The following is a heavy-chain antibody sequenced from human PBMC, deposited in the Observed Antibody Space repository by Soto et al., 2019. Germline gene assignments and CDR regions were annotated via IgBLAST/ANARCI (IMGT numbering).Heavy chain of an antibody. J-gene: IGHJ6*03. CDR2: ISGSGGST. CDR3: AKDWYRSSLDAYYYYYMDV. V-gene: IGHV3-23*01. CDR1: GFTFSSYA. Sequence: EVQLLESGGGLVQPGGSLRLSCAASGFTFSSYAMSWVRQAPGKGLEWVSAISGSGGSTYYADSVKGRFTISRDNSKNTRYLQMNSLRAEDTAVYYCAKDWYRSSLDAYYYYYMDVWGKGTTVTVSS. D-gene: IGHD6-13*01.